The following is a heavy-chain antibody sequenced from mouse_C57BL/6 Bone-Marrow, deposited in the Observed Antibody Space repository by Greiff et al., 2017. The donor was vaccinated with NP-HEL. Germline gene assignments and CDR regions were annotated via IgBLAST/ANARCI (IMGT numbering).Heavy chain of an antibody. D-gene: IGHD2-5*01. CDR3: AKTVYSNYAYYFDY. J-gene: IGHJ2*01. CDR1: GYTFTNYW. CDR2: IYPGGGDT. Sequence: VQLQQSGAELVRPGTSVKMSCKASGYTFTNYWIGWAKQRPGHGLEWIGDIYPGGGDTHYNEKFKGKATLTADKSSSTAYMQFNSLTSEHSAIYYCAKTVYSNYAYYFDYWGQGTTLTVSS. V-gene: IGHV1-63*01.